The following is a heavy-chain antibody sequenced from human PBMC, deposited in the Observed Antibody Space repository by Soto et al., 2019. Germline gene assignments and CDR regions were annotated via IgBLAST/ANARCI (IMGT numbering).Heavy chain of an antibody. D-gene: IGHD3-10*01. J-gene: IGHJ5*02. CDR1: GGSISSGGYS. CDR2: IYYSGSA. Sequence: QVQLQESGPGLVKPSQTLSLTCTVSGGSISSGGYSWSWIRQHPGKGPEWIGYIYYSGSAYCNPSLKSRVTISFDTSKNQFSRTLSSVTAADTAVYYCARDPGSNWFDPWGQGTLVTVSS. V-gene: IGHV4-31*03. CDR3: ARDPGSNWFDP.